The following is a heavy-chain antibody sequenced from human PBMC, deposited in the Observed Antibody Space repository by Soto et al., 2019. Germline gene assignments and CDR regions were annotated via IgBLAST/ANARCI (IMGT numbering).Heavy chain of an antibody. Sequence: ASETLSLTCAVYGGSFSGYYWSWIRQPPGKGLEWIGEINHSGSTNYNPSLKSRVTISVDTSKNQFSLKLSSVTAADTAVYYCARGIRGWELRGYYGMDVWGQGTTVTVSS. CDR3: ARGIRGWELRGYYGMDV. CDR1: GGSFSGYY. V-gene: IGHV4-34*01. J-gene: IGHJ6*02. CDR2: INHSGST. D-gene: IGHD1-26*01.